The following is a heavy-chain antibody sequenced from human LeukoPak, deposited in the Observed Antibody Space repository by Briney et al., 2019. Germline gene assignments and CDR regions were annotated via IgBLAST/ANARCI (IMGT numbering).Heavy chain of an antibody. D-gene: IGHD6-19*01. CDR3: ARKYSSGLNWFDP. V-gene: IGHV4-38-2*01. CDR2: IYNTWST. CDR1: SQSIGNNYY. J-gene: IGHJ5*02. Sequence: SETLSLTCAVSSQSIGNNYYWVWIRQPPGKGLEWIGSIYNTWSTNYNPSLKSRVTISVDTSKNQFSLKLSSVTAADTAVYYCARKYSSGLNWFDPWGQGTLVTVSS.